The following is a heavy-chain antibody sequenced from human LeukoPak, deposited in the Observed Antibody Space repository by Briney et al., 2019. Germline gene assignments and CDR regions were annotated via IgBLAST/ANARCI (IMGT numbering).Heavy chain of an antibody. CDR1: GGSISSAGYY. Sequence: PSETLSLTCTVSGGSISSAGYYWSWIRQPAGKGLEWIGRIYGSGSTVYNPSLTSRVTMSVDTSKNQFSLKLSSVTAADTAVYYCVRVSRAVGANYFDYWGQGTLVTVSS. V-gene: IGHV4-61*02. J-gene: IGHJ4*02. CDR3: VRVSRAVGANYFDY. CDR2: IYGSGST. D-gene: IGHD1-26*01.